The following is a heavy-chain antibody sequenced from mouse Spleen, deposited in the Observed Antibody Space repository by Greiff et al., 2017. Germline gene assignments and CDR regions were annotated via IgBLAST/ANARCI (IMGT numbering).Heavy chain of an antibody. J-gene: IGHJ2*01. Sequence: VQLKQPGAELVKPGASVKLSCKASGYTFTSYWMHWVKQRPGQGLEWIGMIHPNSGSTNYNEKFKSKATLTVDKSSSTAYMQLSSLTSEDSAVYYCARLDTVVALDYWGQGTTLTVSS. D-gene: IGHD1-1*01. CDR3: ARLDTVVALDY. CDR1: GYTFTSYW. V-gene: IGHV1-64*01. CDR2: IHPNSGST.